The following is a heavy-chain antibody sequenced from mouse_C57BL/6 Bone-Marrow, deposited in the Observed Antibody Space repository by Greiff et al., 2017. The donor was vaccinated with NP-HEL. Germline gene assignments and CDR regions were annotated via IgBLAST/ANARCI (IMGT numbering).Heavy chain of an antibody. Sequence: VKLQQPGAELVKPGASVKLSCKASGYTFTSYWMQWVKQRPGQGLEWIGEIDPSDSYTNYNQKFKGKATLTVDTSSSTAYMQLSSLTSEDSAVYYCAREGSKYYYAMDYWGQGTSVTVSS. CDR3: AREGSKYYYAMDY. CDR1: GYTFTSYW. D-gene: IGHD1-1*01. CDR2: IDPSDSYT. J-gene: IGHJ4*01. V-gene: IGHV1-50*01.